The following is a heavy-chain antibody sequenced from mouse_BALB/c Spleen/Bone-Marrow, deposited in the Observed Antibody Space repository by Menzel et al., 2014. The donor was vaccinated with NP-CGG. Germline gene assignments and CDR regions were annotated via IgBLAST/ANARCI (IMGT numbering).Heavy chain of an antibody. Sequence: EVKLMESGGGLVQPGGSRKLSCAASGFTFSSFGMHWVRQAPEKGLEWVAYISSGSSTIYYEDTVKGRFTISRDNPKNTLFLQMTSLRSEDTAMYYCAREYGNYWFAYWGQGTLVTVSA. CDR3: AREYGNYWFAY. D-gene: IGHD2-10*02. J-gene: IGHJ3*01. CDR2: ISSGSSTI. CDR1: GFTFSSFG. V-gene: IGHV5-17*02.